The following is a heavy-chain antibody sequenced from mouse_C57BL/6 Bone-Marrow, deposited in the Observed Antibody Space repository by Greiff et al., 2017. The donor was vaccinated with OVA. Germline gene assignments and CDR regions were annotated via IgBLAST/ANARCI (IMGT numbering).Heavy chain of an antibody. Sequence: EVNVVESGAELVKPGASVKLSCTASGFNIKDYYMHWVKQRTEQGLEWIGRIDPEDGETKYAPKFQGKATITADTSSNTAYLQLSSLTSEDTAVYYCARTYGSSYHWYFDVWGTGTTVTVSS. CDR2: IDPEDGET. D-gene: IGHD1-1*01. CDR1: GFNIKDYY. CDR3: ARTYGSSYHWYFDV. V-gene: IGHV14-2*01. J-gene: IGHJ1*03.